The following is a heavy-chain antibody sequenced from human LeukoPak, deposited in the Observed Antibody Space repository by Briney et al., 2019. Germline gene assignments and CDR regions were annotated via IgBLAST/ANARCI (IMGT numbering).Heavy chain of an antibody. Sequence: SETLSLTCAVYGGSFSGYYWSWIRQPPGKGLEWIGEINHSGSTNYNPSLKSRVTISVDTSKNQFSLKLSSVTAADTAVYYCARRGSGLRFGGRYYYMDVWGKGTTVTISS. V-gene: IGHV4-34*01. CDR1: GGSFSGYY. CDR3: ARRGSGLRFGGRYYYMDV. J-gene: IGHJ6*03. D-gene: IGHD5-12*01. CDR2: INHSGST.